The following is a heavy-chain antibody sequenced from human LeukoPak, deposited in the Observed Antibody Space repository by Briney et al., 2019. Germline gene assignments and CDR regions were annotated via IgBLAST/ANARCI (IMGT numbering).Heavy chain of an antibody. CDR2: INSSRNT. Sequence: PGGSLRLSCVASGFNASSTYMNWVRQAPGKGLEWVSLINSSRNTYHPDSMKGSLTIASDNSKTTLFLQINSLSAEASGVYYCARESRDAQKDAFDFWGQGTMVTVSS. CDR3: ARESRDAQKDAFDF. J-gene: IGHJ3*01. V-gene: IGHV3-66*01. CDR1: GFNASSTY.